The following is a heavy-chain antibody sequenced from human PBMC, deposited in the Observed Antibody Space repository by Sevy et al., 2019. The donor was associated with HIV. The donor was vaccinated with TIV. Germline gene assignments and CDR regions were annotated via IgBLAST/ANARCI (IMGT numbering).Heavy chain of an antibody. J-gene: IGHJ4*02. CDR3: ARGRGDPRADCFDY. Sequence: GGSLRLSCAASGFTFNIYSMNWVRQAPGKGLEWVSSISGSSSYIFYADLVKGRFTISRDNAKNSLYLQMNSLRAEDTAVYYCARGRGDPRADCFDYWGQGTLVTVSS. D-gene: IGHD2-21*02. CDR2: ISGSSSYI. V-gene: IGHV3-21*01. CDR1: GFTFNIYS.